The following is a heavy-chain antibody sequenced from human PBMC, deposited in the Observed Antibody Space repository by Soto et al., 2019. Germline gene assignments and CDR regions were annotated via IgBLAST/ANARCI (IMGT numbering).Heavy chain of an antibody. Sequence: GGSLRLSCAASGFTFSLYSMIWVRQAPGKGLEWVASITSSSSYIYYEDSLKGRFTISRDNAKNSLFLQLDSLRAEDTAVYFCVRPRSTDSRPDYWGQGTLVTVSS. CDR1: GFTFSLYS. CDR2: ITSSSSYI. V-gene: IGHV3-21*01. J-gene: IGHJ4*02. CDR3: VRPRSTDSRPDY. D-gene: IGHD3-22*01.